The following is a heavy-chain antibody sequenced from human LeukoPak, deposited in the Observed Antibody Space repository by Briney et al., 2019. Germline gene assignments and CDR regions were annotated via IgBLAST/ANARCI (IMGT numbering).Heavy chain of an antibody. D-gene: IGHD3-10*01. V-gene: IGHV3-23*01. Sequence: GGSLRLSCAASGFTFNNYAMSWVRQAPGKGLEWVSGIGAGGGSTYYADSVKGRFTISRDNSKSTLYLQMNSLRAEDAAVYYCAKDRYYGSGTDGKYYFDYWGQGALVTVSS. CDR2: IGAGGGST. J-gene: IGHJ4*02. CDR1: GFTFNNYA. CDR3: AKDRYYGSGTDGKYYFDY.